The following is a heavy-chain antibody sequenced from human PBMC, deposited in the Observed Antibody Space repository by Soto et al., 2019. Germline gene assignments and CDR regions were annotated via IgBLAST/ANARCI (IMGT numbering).Heavy chain of an antibody. V-gene: IGHV3-21*05. D-gene: IGHD6-13*01. J-gene: IGHJ4*02. CDR1: GFTFSSYA. CDR2: ISSSSSYI. CDR3: ARDGHSGQQPEFDY. Sequence: EVQLLESGGGLVQPGGSLRLSCAASGFTFSSYAMSWVRQAPGKGLEWVSYISSSSSYIYYADSVKGRFTISRDNAKNSLYLQMNSLRAEDTAVYYCARDGHSGQQPEFDYWGQGTLVTVSS.